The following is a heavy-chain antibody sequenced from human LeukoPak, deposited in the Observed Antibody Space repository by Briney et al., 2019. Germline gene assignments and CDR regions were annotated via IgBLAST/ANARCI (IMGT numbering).Heavy chain of an antibody. CDR1: GDSISTYY. CDR2: IYGGGNT. J-gene: IGHJ5*02. D-gene: IGHD3-10*01. V-gene: IGHV4-4*07. CDR3: ARDRGLYGEVLFDP. Sequence: SETLSLTCSVSGDSISTYYVSWIRQPAGKGLEWIGRIYGGGNTNYNPSLKRRLTLSMDTSKNQFSLKLRSVTAADTAVYYCARDRGLYGEVLFDPWGQGTLVTVSS.